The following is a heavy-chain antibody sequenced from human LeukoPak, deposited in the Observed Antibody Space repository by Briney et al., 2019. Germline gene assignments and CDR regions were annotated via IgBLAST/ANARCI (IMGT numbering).Heavy chain of an antibody. J-gene: IGHJ4*02. D-gene: IGHD3-22*01. CDR1: GFTFSSYG. V-gene: IGHV3-30*02. CDR2: MRNDGSNT. CDR3: ARGPGFYYDSSRVEYFAY. Sequence: GGSLRLSCAASGFTFSSYGMHWVRQAPGKGLEWVAFMRNDGSNTYYGGSVKGRFTISRDNSNNTLYLQMKSLRVEDSALYYCARGPGFYYDSSRVEYFAYWGQGTLVTASS.